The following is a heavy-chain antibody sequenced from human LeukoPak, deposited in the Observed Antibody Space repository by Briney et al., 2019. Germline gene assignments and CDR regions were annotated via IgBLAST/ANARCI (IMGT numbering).Heavy chain of an antibody. Sequence: PSETLSLTCTVSGGSISSYYWSWIRQPPGKGLEWIGYIYYSGSTNYNPSLRSRVTISVDTSKNQFSLKLSSVTAADTAVYYCARLPHSSGHNYWGQGTLVTVSS. V-gene: IGHV4-59*08. CDR3: ARLPHSSGHNY. J-gene: IGHJ4*02. CDR1: GGSISSYY. D-gene: IGHD6-19*01. CDR2: IYYSGST.